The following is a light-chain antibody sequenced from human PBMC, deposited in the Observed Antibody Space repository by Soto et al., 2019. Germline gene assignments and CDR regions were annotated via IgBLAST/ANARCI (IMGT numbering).Light chain of an antibody. CDR1: QSISSW. CDR2: KAS. CDR3: QHPGT. V-gene: IGKV1-5*03. Sequence: DIQMTQSPSTLSASVGDRVTITCRASQSISSWLAWYQQKPGKAPKLLIYKASSLESGVPSRFSGSGSGTKFTLTISSLQPDDFPTYYCQHPGTFGQGTKVEIK. J-gene: IGKJ1*01.